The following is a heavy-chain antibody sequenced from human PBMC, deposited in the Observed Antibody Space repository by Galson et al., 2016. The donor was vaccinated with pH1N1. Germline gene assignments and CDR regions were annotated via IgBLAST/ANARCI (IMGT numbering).Heavy chain of an antibody. Sequence: SLRLSCAASGFTFSTYSMNWVRQAPGKGLEWVSSISPSGNYIYYSDSVKGRFTISRDNAKNSLYLQMISLRAEDTAVYYCARESNEKGITIFGVIIPYYYYYFMDVWGKGTTVTVSS. D-gene: IGHD3-3*01. J-gene: IGHJ6*03. CDR2: ISPSGNYI. CDR3: ARESNEKGITIFGVIIPYYYYYFMDV. CDR1: GFTFSTYS. V-gene: IGHV3-21*06.